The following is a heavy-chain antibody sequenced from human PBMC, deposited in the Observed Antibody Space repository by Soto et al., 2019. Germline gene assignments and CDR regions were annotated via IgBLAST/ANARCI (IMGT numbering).Heavy chain of an antibody. J-gene: IGHJ2*01. Sequence: QVQLQESGPGLVNPSQTLSLTCTVSGASISSGDYYWSWIRQYPGKALEWIGYIHNSGNTYYNPAPKSRVSISMDTSKNQFALQLYSVIAADTAVYYCARATTLVTRPCDIGIWGRGSLVTISS. D-gene: IGHD6-13*01. V-gene: IGHV4-31*03. CDR1: GASISSGDYY. CDR2: IHNSGNT. CDR3: ARATTLVTRPCDIGI.